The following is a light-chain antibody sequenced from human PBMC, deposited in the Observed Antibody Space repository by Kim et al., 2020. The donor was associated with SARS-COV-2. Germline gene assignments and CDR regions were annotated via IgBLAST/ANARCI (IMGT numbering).Light chain of an antibody. CDR1: QDISNS. CDR2: DTS. J-gene: IGKJ4*01. CDR3: QQYDNFPAT. V-gene: IGKV1-33*01. Sequence: DIQMTQSPSSLSASVGDRVTITCQAGQDISNSLNWYQQKPGKAPKLLIYDTSNLQTGVPSRFSGSGSGTDFTLTISSLQPEDIATYYCQQYDNFPATFGGGTKVDIK.